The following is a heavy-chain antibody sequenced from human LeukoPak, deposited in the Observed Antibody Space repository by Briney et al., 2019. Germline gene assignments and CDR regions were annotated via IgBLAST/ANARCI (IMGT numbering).Heavy chain of an antibody. V-gene: IGHV3-64D*06. CDR2: ISSNGGSP. Sequence: PGGSLRLSCSASGFTFSSYAMHWVRQAPGKGLAYVSAISSNGGSPYYADSVKGRFTISRDNSKHTLYLQMSSLRAEDTAVYYCVKGFYCGYDCAPTAFDYWGQGTLVTVSS. CDR3: VKGFYCGYDCAPTAFDY. CDR1: GFTFSSYA. D-gene: IGHD5-12*01. J-gene: IGHJ4*02.